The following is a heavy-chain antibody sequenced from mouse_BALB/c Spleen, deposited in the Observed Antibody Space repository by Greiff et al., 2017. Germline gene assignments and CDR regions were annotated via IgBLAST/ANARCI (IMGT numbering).Heavy chain of an antibody. J-gene: IGHJ4*01. D-gene: IGHD2-3*01. Sequence: EVHLVESGGDLVKPGGSLKLSCAASGFTFSSYGMSWVRQTPDKRLEWVATISSGGSYTYYPDSVKGRFTISRDNAKNTLYLQMSSLKSEDTAMYYCARNGYYDYAMDYWGQGTSVTVSS. CDR3: ARNGYYDYAMDY. V-gene: IGHV5-6*01. CDR2: ISSGGSYT. CDR1: GFTFSSYG.